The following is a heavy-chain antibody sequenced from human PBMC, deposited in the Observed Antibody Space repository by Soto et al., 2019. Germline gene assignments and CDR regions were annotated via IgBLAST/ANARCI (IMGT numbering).Heavy chain of an antibody. CDR2: IRSKGDSYAT. J-gene: IGHJ4*02. CDR1: GFTFSDFP. D-gene: IGHD1-26*01. Sequence: EVQLVESGGGLVQPGGSLKVSCAASGFTFSDFPMHWVRQAPGKGLEWVGRIRSKGDSYATAYAASVKGRFTISRDDSKNTAYLQMNSLKIEDTAVYYCTRLPEWDLSSDYWGQGTLVTVST. V-gene: IGHV3-73*02. CDR3: TRLPEWDLSSDY.